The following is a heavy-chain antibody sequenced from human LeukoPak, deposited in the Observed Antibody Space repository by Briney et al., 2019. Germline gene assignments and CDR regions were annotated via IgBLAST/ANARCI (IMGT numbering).Heavy chain of an antibody. V-gene: IGHV4-31*03. CDR2: IYYSGST. Sequence: SETLSLTCTVSGGSISSGGYYWSWIRQHPGKGLEWIGYIYYSGSTYYNPSLKSRVTISVDTSKNQFSLKLSSVTAADTAVYYCARGGMVRGVMAFDYWGQGTLVTVSP. CDR3: ARGGMVRGVMAFDY. CDR1: GGSISSGGYY. D-gene: IGHD3-10*01. J-gene: IGHJ4*02.